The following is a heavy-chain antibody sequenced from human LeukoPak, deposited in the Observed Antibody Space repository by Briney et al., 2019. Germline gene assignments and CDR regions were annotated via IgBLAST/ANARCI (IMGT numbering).Heavy chain of an antibody. CDR2: INHSGST. CDR1: GGSFSGYY. V-gene: IGHV4-34*01. CDR3: ARGQYYDFWSGPRNFDY. Sequence: SETLSLTCAVYGGSFSGYYWSWIRQPPGKGLEWIGEINHSGSTNYNPSLKSRVIISVDTSKNQFSLKLSSVTAADTAVYYCARGQYYDFWSGPRNFDYWGQGTLVTVSS. J-gene: IGHJ4*02. D-gene: IGHD3-3*01.